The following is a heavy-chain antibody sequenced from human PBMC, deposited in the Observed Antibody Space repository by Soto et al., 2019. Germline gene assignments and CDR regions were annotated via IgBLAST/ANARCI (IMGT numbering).Heavy chain of an antibody. D-gene: IGHD3-16*01. CDR3: ARGITLYAFDI. V-gene: IGHV4-30-4*01. CDR1: GGSISSGDYY. J-gene: IGHJ3*02. Sequence: SETLSLTCTVSGGSISSGDYYWSWIRQPPGKGLEWIGYIYYSGSTYYNPSLKSRVTISVDTSKNQFSLKLSSVTAADTAVYYCARGITLYAFDIWGQGTMVTVS. CDR2: IYYSGST.